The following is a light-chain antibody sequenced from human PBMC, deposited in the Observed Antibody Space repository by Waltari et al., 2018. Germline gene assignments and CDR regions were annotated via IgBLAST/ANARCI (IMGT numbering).Light chain of an antibody. Sequence: QSVVTQPPSVSAAPGQKVTISCSGSPSNIGNNYVSWYQQLPGTAPKLLIYENNKRPSGIPERFSASKSGTSATLGITGLQTGDEADYYCGTWDYSLSVVVFGGGTKLTVL. V-gene: IGLV1-51*02. CDR3: GTWDYSLSVVV. J-gene: IGLJ2*01. CDR1: PSNIGNNY. CDR2: ENN.